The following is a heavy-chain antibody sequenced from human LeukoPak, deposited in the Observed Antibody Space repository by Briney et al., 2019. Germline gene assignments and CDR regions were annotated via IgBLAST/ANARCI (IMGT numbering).Heavy chain of an antibody. D-gene: IGHD6-19*01. CDR1: GYSISSGYY. J-gene: IGHJ4*02. CDR2: IYHSGST. CDR3: AREDVAVAGTVYY. V-gene: IGHV4-38-2*02. Sequence: SETLSLTCAVSGYSISSGYYWGWIRQPPGKGLEWIGSIYHSGSTYYNPSLKSRVTISVDTSKNQFSLKLSSVTAADTAVYYCAREDVAVAGTVYYWGQGTLVTVSS.